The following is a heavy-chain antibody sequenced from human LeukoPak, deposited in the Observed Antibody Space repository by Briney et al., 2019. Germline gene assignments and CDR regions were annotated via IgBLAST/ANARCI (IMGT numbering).Heavy chain of an antibody. CDR3: AKDETMVRGVTPGPDY. J-gene: IGHJ4*02. D-gene: IGHD3-10*01. CDR2: ISYSGVVK. CDR1: GYTFSDYG. Sequence: PGTSLRLSCTASGYTFSDYGMHWARQAPGKGLEWLSVISYSGVVKFYADSVKGRFTISRDNSKNTLYLQMNNLADEDTAVYYCAKDETMVRGVTPGPDYWGQGTLVTVSS. V-gene: IGHV3-30*18.